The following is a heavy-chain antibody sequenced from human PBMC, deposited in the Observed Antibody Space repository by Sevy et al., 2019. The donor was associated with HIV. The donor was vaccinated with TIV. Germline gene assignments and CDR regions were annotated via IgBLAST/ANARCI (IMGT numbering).Heavy chain of an antibody. CDR3: ARESGSDWYLDF. Sequence: GGSLRLSCAASGFTFGSYGMHWVRQAPGKGLEWLAVIWFDGTNQYYGDPVRGQFTISRDNSKNMVYLHMNSLRVDDTAVYYCARESGSDWYLDFWGQGTLVTVSS. CDR2: IWFDGTNQ. V-gene: IGHV3-33*01. D-gene: IGHD6-19*01. J-gene: IGHJ4*02. CDR1: GFTFGSYG.